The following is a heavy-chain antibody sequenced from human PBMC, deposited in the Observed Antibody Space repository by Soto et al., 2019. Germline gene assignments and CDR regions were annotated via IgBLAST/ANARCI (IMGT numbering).Heavy chain of an antibody. V-gene: IGHV3-30*18. CDR3: AKGQHCSSTSCYFYYYGVDV. J-gene: IGHJ6*02. D-gene: IGHD2-2*01. CDR1: GFTFSTYG. Sequence: QVQLVESGGGVVQPGRSLRLSCAASGFTFSTYGMHWVRQAPCKGLEWVAVISYDGSNKFYADSVKGRLTISRDNSKNTLYLQMNSLRAEDTAVYYCAKGQHCSSTSCYFYYYGVDVWGQGTTVAVSS. CDR2: ISYDGSNK.